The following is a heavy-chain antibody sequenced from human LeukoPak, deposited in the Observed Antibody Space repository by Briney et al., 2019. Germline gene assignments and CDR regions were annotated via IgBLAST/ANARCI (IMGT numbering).Heavy chain of an antibody. CDR1: GSISSSIHY. CDR3: ARYGLLGISEINGFDN. V-gene: IGHV4-39*07. CDR2: MYYSGST. Sequence: SETLSLTCAVSGSISSSIHYWAWIRQPPGKGLEWIGSMYYSGSTYYNPSIERRVTMSLDTSERQFSLKLTSVTAADTAVYYCARYGLLGISEINGFDNWGQGTMVTVSS. D-gene: IGHD2-15*01. J-gene: IGHJ3*02.